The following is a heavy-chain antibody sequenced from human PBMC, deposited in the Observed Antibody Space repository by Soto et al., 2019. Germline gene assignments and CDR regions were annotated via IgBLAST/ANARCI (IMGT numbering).Heavy chain of an antibody. D-gene: IGHD3-22*01. Sequence: GASVKVSCKASGGTFSSYAIGWVRQAPGQGLEWMGGIIPIFGTANYAQKFQGRVTITADESTSTAYMELSSLRSEDTAVYYCARVADGDYDSSGYYHYWGQGTLVTVSS. CDR3: ARVADGDYDSSGYYHY. V-gene: IGHV1-69*13. J-gene: IGHJ4*02. CDR2: IIPIFGTA. CDR1: GGTFSSYA.